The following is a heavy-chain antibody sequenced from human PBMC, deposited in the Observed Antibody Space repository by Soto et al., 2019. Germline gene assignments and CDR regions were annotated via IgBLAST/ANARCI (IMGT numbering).Heavy chain of an antibody. CDR3: ARVLAVAGRNWFDP. CDR2: IDPNSGGT. D-gene: IGHD6-19*01. Sequence: QVQLVQSGAEVKKPGASVKVSCKASGYTFNAYYIHWVRQAPGQGLEWMGWIDPNSGGTKYAQKYQGWVTMTRDTSISTAYMELSRLRSDDTAVYYCARVLAVAGRNWFDPWGQGTLVTVSS. V-gene: IGHV1-2*04. CDR1: GYTFNAYY. J-gene: IGHJ5*02.